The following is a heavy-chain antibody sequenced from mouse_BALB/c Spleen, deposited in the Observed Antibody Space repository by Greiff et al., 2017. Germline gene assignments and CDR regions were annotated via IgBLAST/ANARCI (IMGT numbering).Heavy chain of an antibody. CDR2: INPSNGGT. CDR1: GYTFTSYY. J-gene: IGHJ3*01. Sequence: QVQLQQSGAELVKPGASVKLSCKASGYTFTSYYMYWVKQRPGQGLEWIGGINPSNGGTNFNEKFKSKATLTVDKSSSTAYMQLSSLTSEDSAVYYCTRWGYYGSWFAYWGQGTLVTVSA. D-gene: IGHD1-1*01. V-gene: IGHV1S81*02. CDR3: TRWGYYGSWFAY.